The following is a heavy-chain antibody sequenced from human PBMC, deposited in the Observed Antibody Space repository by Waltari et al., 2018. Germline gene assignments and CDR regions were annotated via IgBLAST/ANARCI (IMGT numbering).Heavy chain of an antibody. CDR2: IYTNGNT. J-gene: IGHJ5*02. Sequence: QVQLQESGPGLVKPSETLSLTCTVSGGSISRYLWSWIRQPAGKGLEWIGRIYTNGNTRYNPSLNSRVTMSVDTSKNQFSLNLNSLTAADTAVYYCARGGGALGWIGFDPWGQGTLVTVSS. V-gene: IGHV4-4*07. CDR3: ARGGGALGWIGFDP. CDR1: GGSISRYL. D-gene: IGHD1-26*01.